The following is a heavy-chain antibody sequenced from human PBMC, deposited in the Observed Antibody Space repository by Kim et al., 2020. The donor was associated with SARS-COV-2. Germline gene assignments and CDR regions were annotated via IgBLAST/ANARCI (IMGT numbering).Heavy chain of an antibody. V-gene: IGHV3-33*01. J-gene: IGHJ6*02. CDR2: IWYDGSNK. CDR1: GFTFSSYG. D-gene: IGHD3-3*01. Sequence: GGSLRLSCAASGFTFSSYGMHWVRQAPGKGLEWVAVIWYDGSNKYYADSVKGRFTISRDNSKNTLYLQMNSLRAEDTAVYYCARGRDYLRFLGYGMDVWGQGTTVTVSS. CDR3: ARGRDYLRFLGYGMDV.